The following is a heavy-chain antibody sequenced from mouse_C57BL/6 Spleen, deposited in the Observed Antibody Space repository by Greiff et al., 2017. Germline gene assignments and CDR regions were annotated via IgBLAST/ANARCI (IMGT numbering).Heavy chain of an antibody. CDR3: ARVGYYDYDGYFDY. J-gene: IGHJ2*01. CDR2: ISYDGSN. Sequence: VQLKESGPGLVKPSQSLSLTCSVTGYSITSGYYWNWIRQFPGNKLEWMGYISYDGSNNYNPSLKNRISITRDTSKNQFFLKLNSVTTEDTATYYCARVGYYDYDGYFDYWGQGTTLTVSS. V-gene: IGHV3-6*01. D-gene: IGHD2-4*01. CDR1: GYSITSGYY.